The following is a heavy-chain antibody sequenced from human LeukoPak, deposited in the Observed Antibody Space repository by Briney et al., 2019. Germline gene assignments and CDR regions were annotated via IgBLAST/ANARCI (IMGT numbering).Heavy chain of an antibody. D-gene: IGHD2-2*01. CDR2: ISSNGGST. CDR1: GFTFSSYA. CDR3: ARGALGYCSSTSCYQALINDY. J-gene: IGHJ4*02. V-gene: IGHV3-64*01. Sequence: GGSLRLSCAASGFTFSSYAMHWVRQAPGKGLEYVSAISSNGGSTYYANSVKGRFTISRDNSKNTLYLQMGSPRAEDMAVYYCARGALGYCSSTSCYQALINDYWGQGTLVTVSS.